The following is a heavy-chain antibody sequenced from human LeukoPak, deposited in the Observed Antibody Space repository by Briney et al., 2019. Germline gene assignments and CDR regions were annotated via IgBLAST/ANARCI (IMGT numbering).Heavy chain of an antibody. CDR3: ARDYYGSGSYYKPFDY. V-gene: IGHV1-69*13. CDR2: IIPIFGTA. CDR1: GGTFTSYA. D-gene: IGHD3-10*01. Sequence: SVKVSCKASGGTFTSYAISWVRQAPGQGLEWMGGIIPIFGTANYAQKFQGRVTITVDESTSTAYMELSSLRSEDTAVYYCARDYYGSGSYYKPFDYWGQGTLVTVSS. J-gene: IGHJ4*02.